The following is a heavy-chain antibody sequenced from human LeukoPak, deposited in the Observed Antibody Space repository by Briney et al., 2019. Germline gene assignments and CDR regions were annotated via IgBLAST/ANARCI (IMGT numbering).Heavy chain of an antibody. CDR2: IYPADSDT. J-gene: IGHJ4*02. V-gene: IGHV5-51*01. D-gene: IGHD5-24*01. Sequence: GESLKISCKGSGYSFTNYWISWVRQMPGKGLEWMGIIYPADSDTRYSPSFQGQVTISADKSISTAYLQWSSLKASDTAMYYCARPGMATTTSFDYWGQGTLVTVSS. CDR1: GYSFTNYW. CDR3: ARPGMATTTSFDY.